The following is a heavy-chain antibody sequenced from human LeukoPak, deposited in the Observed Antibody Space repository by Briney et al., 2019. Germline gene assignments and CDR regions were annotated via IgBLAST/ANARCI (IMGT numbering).Heavy chain of an antibody. Sequence: PGGSLRLSCAASGFTFSSYAMSWVRQAPGKGLEWVSLISDSGANTYYTDSVKGRFTISRDNSKNSLYLQMNSLRAGDTAVYYCAKGRWSPDYWGQGTLVTVSS. D-gene: IGHD1-1*01. J-gene: IGHJ4*02. CDR2: ISDSGANT. CDR1: GFTFSSYA. V-gene: IGHV3-23*01. CDR3: AKGRWSPDY.